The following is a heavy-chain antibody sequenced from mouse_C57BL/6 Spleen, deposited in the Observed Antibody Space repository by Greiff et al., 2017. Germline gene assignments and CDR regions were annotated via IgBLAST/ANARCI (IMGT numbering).Heavy chain of an antibody. V-gene: IGHV2-2*01. CDR2: IWSGGST. Sequence: QVQLQQSGPGLVQPSQSLSITCTVSGFSLTSYGVHWVRQSPGKGLEWLGVIWSGGSTDYNAAFISRLSISKDNSKSQVFFKMNSLQADDTAIYYCAREGIYYYGSSYWYFDVWGTGTTVTVSS. CDR3: AREGIYYYGSSYWYFDV. CDR1: GFSLTSYG. J-gene: IGHJ1*03. D-gene: IGHD1-1*01.